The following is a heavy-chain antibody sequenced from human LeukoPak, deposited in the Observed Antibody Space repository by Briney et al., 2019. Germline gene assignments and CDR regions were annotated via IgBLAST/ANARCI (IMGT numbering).Heavy chain of an antibody. CDR2: IRSTANGYAT. CDR3: AKDKGRVVTTYYFDY. Sequence: PGGSLRLSCAASGFTFSGSALHWVRQASGKGLEWVGRIRSTANGYATAYAASVKGRFTISRDDSKNTAYLQMDSLKTEDTAVYYCAKDKGRVVTTYYFDYWGQGTLVTVSS. V-gene: IGHV3-73*01. D-gene: IGHD3-22*01. CDR1: GFTFSGSA. J-gene: IGHJ4*02.